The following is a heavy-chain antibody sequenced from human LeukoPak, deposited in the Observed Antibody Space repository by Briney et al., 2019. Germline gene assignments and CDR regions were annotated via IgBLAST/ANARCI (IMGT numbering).Heavy chain of an antibody. CDR1: GYIFTGYY. CDR3: AREPDYGDFALPDY. V-gene: IGHV1-2*02. Sequence: ASVKVSCKASGYIFTGYYIHWVRQAPAQGLEWMGRINPNSGGTSYAQKFQGRVTVTRDTSITTAYMELSRLRSDDTAVYYCAREPDYGDFALPDYWGQGTLVTVSS. D-gene: IGHD4-17*01. J-gene: IGHJ4*02. CDR2: INPNSGGT.